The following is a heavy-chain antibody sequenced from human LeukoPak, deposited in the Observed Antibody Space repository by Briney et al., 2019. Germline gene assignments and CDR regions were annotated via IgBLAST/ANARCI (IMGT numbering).Heavy chain of an antibody. V-gene: IGHV4-61*01. CDR2: VYYIGTT. J-gene: IGHJ3*02. CDR1: GGSVSSGSYY. CDR3: ARGGNDAFDI. Sequence: SETLSLTCTVSGGSVSSGSYYWSWIRQPPGKGLEWIGFVYYIGTTNYNPSLKSRVTISLGTSKNQFSLRLSSVTAADTAVYYCARGGNDAFDIWGQGTVVTVSP. D-gene: IGHD4-23*01.